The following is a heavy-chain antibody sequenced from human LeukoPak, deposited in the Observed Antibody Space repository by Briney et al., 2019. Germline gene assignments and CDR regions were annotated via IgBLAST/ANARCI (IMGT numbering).Heavy chain of an antibody. D-gene: IGHD6-19*01. CDR1: GFTFSSYA. CDR2: ISGGGGTT. Sequence: SGGSLRLSCAASGFTFSSYAMSWVRQAPGKGLEWVSAISGGGGTTYYADSVKGRFTISRDNSKNTLSLQMYSLRAEDTALYYCAKADGSAWYRGDYWGQGTLVTVSS. V-gene: IGHV3-23*01. CDR3: AKADGSAWYRGDY. J-gene: IGHJ4*02.